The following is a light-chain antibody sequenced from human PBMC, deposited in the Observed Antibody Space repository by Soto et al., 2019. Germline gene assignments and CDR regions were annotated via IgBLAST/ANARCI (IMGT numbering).Light chain of an antibody. CDR2: DDD. J-gene: IGLJ1*01. V-gene: IGLV3-21*02. Sequence: SYDLTQPPSVSVAPGQTARFACGGTNIGSRSVHWYQQRPGQAPILVVFDDDDRPSGIPERFSGSNSGNTATLTIIRVEAGDEADYYCQVWDTSIYQYVFGSGTKLTVL. CDR1: NIGSRS. CDR3: QVWDTSIYQYV.